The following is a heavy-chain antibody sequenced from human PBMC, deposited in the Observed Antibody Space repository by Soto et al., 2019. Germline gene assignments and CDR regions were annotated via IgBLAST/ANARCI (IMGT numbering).Heavy chain of an antibody. D-gene: IGHD6-13*01. CDR2: MNPNSGNT. J-gene: IGHJ5*02. Sequence: ASVEVSCKXSGYTFTSYDINWVRQATGQGLEWMGWMNPNSGNTGYAQKFQGRVTMTRNTSISTAYMELSSLRSEDTAVYYCARGLSSSWDPNWFDPWGQGTLVTVSS. CDR3: ARGLSSSWDPNWFDP. V-gene: IGHV1-8*01. CDR1: GYTFTSYD.